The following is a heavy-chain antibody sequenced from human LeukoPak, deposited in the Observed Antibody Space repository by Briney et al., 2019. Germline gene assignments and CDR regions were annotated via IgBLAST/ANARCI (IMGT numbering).Heavy chain of an antibody. CDR1: GFTFSSYW. CDR2: INSDGSST. V-gene: IGHV3-74*01. CDR3: AREQDIVVVPAADVNYYYYYGMDV. Sequence: GSLRLSCAASGFTFSSYWMHWVRQAPGKGLVWVSRINSDGSSTSYADSVKGRFTISRDNAKNTLYLQMNSLRAEDTAVYYCAREQDIVVVPAADVNYYYYYGMDVWGQGTTVTVSS. D-gene: IGHD2-2*01. J-gene: IGHJ6*02.